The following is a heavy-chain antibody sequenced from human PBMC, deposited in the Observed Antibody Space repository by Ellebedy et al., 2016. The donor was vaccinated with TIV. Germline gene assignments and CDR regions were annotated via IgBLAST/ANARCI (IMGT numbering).Heavy chain of an antibody. V-gene: IGHV3-74*01. D-gene: IGHD2-2*01. Sequence: GGSLRLXXAASGFTFSSYWMHWVRQAPGEGLVWVSRISSDGSNTAYADSVKGRFTVSRDNAKNTLYLQMNSLRADDTAVYYCARTSSGCSSLSCYVWGQGTLVTVSS. CDR1: GFTFSSYW. J-gene: IGHJ4*02. CDR3: ARTSSGCSSLSCYV. CDR2: ISSDGSNT.